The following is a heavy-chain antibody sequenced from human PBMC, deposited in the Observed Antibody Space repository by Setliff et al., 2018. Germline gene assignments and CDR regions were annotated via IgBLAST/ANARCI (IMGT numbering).Heavy chain of an antibody. V-gene: IGHV1-69*05. CDR3: VREGVDRRSSTDYRYYMDV. CDR1: GGTFRSYG. J-gene: IGHJ6*03. Sequence: ASVKVSCKASGGTFRSYGISWVRQAPGQGLEWMGGIIPNFGTTSYAQKFQGRVTITTDESTNTAYMELSSLRSDDTAVFYCVREGVDRRSSTDYRYYMDVWGKGTTVTVSS. CDR2: IIPNFGTT. D-gene: IGHD6-6*01.